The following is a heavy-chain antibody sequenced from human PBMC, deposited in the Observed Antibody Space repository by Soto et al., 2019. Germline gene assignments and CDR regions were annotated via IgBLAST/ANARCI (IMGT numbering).Heavy chain of an antibody. V-gene: IGHV4-59*01. CDR2: IYYSGST. CDR3: ARDVDTAMGYFDY. J-gene: IGHJ4*02. CDR1: GGSISSYY. D-gene: IGHD5-18*01. Sequence: SETLSLTCTVSGGSISSYYWSWIRQPPGKGLEWIGYIYYSGSTNYNPSLKSRVTISVDTSKNQFSLKLSSVTAADTAVYYCARDVDTAMGYFDYWGQGTLVTVSS.